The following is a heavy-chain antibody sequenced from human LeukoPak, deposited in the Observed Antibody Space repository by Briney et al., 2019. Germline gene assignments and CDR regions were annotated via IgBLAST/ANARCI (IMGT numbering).Heavy chain of an antibody. V-gene: IGHV1-18*01. CDR2: ISVYSGDT. CDR1: RYTFTSYG. CDR3: ARDHDGVAVAGRGYYHYMDV. D-gene: IGHD6-19*01. Sequence: AADKVSRQASRYTFTSYGLTWVRQAPGQGLEWVEWISVYSGDTKYAQEYQGRVTMTVDASTSTAYMELRSLTSDDTAIYYCARDHDGVAVAGRGYYHYMDVWGKGTTVIVSS. J-gene: IGHJ6*03.